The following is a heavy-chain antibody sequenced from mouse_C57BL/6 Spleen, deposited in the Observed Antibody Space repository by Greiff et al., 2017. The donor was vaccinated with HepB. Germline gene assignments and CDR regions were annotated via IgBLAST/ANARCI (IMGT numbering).Heavy chain of an antibody. CDR2: IDPEDGDT. CDR1: GFNIKDYY. Sequence: VQLKQSGAELVRPGASVKLSCTASGFNIKDYYMHWVKQRPEQGLEWIGRIDPEDGDTEYAPKFQGKATMTADTSSNTAYLQLSSLTSEDTAVYYCTRVYDGYYWYFDVWGTGTTVTVSS. J-gene: IGHJ1*03. V-gene: IGHV14-1*01. D-gene: IGHD2-3*01. CDR3: TRVYDGYYWYFDV.